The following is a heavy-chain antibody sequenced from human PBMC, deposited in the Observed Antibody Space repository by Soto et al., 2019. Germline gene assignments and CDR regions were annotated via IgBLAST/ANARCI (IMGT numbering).Heavy chain of an antibody. CDR1: GGSFSGYY. CDR2: INHSGST. J-gene: IGHJ5*02. D-gene: IGHD3-3*01. Sequence: PSETLSLTCAVYGGSFSGYYWSWIRQPPGKGLEWIGEINHSGSTNYNPSLKSRVTISVDTSKNQFSLKLSSVTAADTAVYYCARGLVDDFWTWFDPWGQGTLVTVSS. V-gene: IGHV4-34*01. CDR3: ARGLVDDFWTWFDP.